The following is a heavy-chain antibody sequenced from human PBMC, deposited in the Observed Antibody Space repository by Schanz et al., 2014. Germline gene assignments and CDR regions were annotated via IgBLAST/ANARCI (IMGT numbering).Heavy chain of an antibody. CDR1: GFTFSTYY. D-gene: IGHD1-1*01. J-gene: IGHJ6*01. CDR3: VKDPDKYNWNDVEGMDV. V-gene: IGHV3-21*02. Sequence: EVQLVESGGGLVKPGGSLRLSCAASGFTFSTYYMNWVRQAPGKGLEWVSSISSSSSYISYADSVKGRFTISRDNAKNSLYLQMKSLRVEDTAVYYCVKDPDKYNWNDVEGMDVWGPGTTVTVSS. CDR2: ISSSSSYI.